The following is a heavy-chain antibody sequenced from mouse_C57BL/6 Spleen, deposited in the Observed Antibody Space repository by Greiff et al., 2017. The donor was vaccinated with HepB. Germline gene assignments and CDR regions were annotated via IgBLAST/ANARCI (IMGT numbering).Heavy chain of an antibody. D-gene: IGHD1-1*01. CDR3: ASPLLLRRDAMDY. Sequence: VKLQQPGAELVKPGASVKLSCKASGYTFTSYWMQWVKQRPGQGLEWIGEIDPSDSYTNYNQKFKGKATLTVDTSSSTAYMQLSSLTSEDSAVYYCASPLLLRRDAMDYWGQGTSVTVSS. J-gene: IGHJ4*01. CDR2: IDPSDSYT. CDR1: GYTFTSYW. V-gene: IGHV1-50*01.